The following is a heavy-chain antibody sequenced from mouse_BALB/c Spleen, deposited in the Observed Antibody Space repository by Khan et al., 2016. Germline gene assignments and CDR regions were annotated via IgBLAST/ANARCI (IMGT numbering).Heavy chain of an antibody. CDR2: IYPGGDYI. D-gene: IGHD1-2*01. CDR3: ARALLRVRTDY. Sequence: QVQLQQSGAELVRPGTSVKISCKASGYTFTNYWLGWVKQRPGHGLEWIGDIYPGGDYINYNEKFKGKVTLTADTSTSTAYMQLSSLTAEESAVYFCARALLRVRTDYWGQGTTLTVSS. J-gene: IGHJ2*01. V-gene: IGHV1-63*02. CDR1: GYTFTNYW.